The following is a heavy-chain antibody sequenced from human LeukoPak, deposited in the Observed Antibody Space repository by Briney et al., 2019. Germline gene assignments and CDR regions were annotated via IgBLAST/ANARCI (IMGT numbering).Heavy chain of an antibody. CDR1: GGSISSSNW. CDR3: ARGCGSCYSGSEWFDP. V-gene: IGHV4-4*02. Sequence: PSETLSLTCAVSGGSISSSNWWSWVRQPPGKGLEWIGEIYHSGSTNYNPSLKSRVTISVDKSKNQFSLKLSSVTAADTAVYYCARGCGSCYSGSEWFDPWGQGTLVTVSS. J-gene: IGHJ5*02. CDR2: IYHSGST. D-gene: IGHD2-15*01.